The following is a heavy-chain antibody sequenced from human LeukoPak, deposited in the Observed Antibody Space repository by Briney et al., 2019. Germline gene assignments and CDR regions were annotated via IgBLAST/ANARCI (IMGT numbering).Heavy chain of an antibody. CDR3: ARDQSSTMVRGVNDY. V-gene: IGHV1-69*05. D-gene: IGHD3-10*01. CDR2: IIPIFDTT. CDR1: GGTFSSYA. Sequence: GASVKVSCKASGGTFSSYAISWVRQAPGQGLEWMGGIIPIFDTTNYAQKFQGRVTITTDVFTSTAYMELSSLRSEDTAVYYCARDQSSTMVRGVNDYWGQGTLVTVSS. J-gene: IGHJ4*02.